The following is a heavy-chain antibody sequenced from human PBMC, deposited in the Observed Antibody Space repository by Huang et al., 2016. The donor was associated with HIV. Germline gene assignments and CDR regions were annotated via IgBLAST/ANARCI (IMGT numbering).Heavy chain of an antibody. V-gene: IGHV1-69*01. CDR3: AMSLRYQYDSRSYWGRYFDY. J-gene: IGHJ4*02. Sequence: QVQLEQSGPAVRKPGSSVKVSCQASGGSFSDQIISWVRQAPGQRFAWMGVINPPCRAPAYAQECKGRVTMTADESTATIYMELNSLTSEDTAVYYCAMSLRYQYDSRSYWGRYFDYWGQGTLVTVSS. CDR2: INPPCRAP. D-gene: IGHD3-16*01. CDR1: GGSFSDQI.